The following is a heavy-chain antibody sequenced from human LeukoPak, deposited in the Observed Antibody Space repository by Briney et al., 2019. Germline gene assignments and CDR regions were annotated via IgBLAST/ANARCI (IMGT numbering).Heavy chain of an antibody. CDR3: ARVKPLGCSSTSCYNAFDI. J-gene: IGHJ3*02. D-gene: IGHD2-2*02. CDR2: INPNSGGT. V-gene: IGHV1-2*02. Sequence: ASVKVSCKASGYTFTGYYMHWVRQAPGQGLEWMGWINPNSGGTNYAQKFQGRVTMTRDTSNSTAYMELSRLRSDDTAVYYCARVKPLGCSSTSCYNAFDIWGQGTMVTVSS. CDR1: GYTFTGYY.